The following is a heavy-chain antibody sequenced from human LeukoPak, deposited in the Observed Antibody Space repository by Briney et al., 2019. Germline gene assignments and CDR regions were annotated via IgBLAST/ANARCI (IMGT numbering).Heavy chain of an antibody. J-gene: IGHJ4*02. Sequence: GGSLRLSCAASGFTFSDYYMSWIRQAPGKGLEWVSYISNTSSYTNYAYSVKGRFTISRDNAKNSMHLQMNRLRAEDTAVYYCARSYGWLPGGMWGQGTLVTVSS. D-gene: IGHD5-12*01. CDR1: GFTFSDYY. V-gene: IGHV3-11*03. CDR3: ARSYGWLPGGM. CDR2: ISNTSSYT.